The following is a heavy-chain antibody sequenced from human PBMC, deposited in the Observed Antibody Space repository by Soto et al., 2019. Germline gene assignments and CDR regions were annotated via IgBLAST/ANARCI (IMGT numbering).Heavy chain of an antibody. J-gene: IGHJ5*02. Sequence: PSETLSLTCTVSGGSMSRYYWTWIRQPPGKGLEWIGNIHYTGSTNYNPSLKSRVTILLGTSTSQFSLKVSSVTAADTAAYYCARDLTISSTDGPLDPWGHGTLVTVSS. CDR2: IHYTGST. CDR3: ARDLTISSTDGPLDP. V-gene: IGHV4-59*01. CDR1: GGSMSRYY. D-gene: IGHD1-1*01.